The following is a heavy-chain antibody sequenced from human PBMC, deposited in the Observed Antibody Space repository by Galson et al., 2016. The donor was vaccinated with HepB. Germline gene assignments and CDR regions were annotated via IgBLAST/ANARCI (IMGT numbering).Heavy chain of an antibody. CDR3: ATGIVVAGKYYYYYMDV. Sequence: ETLSLTCIVSGGSISSSDYYWGWIRQPPGRGLEWIGSIYYSKSTYYNPSLKSRVTISVDTSKNQFSLRLNSVTAADTGVYYCATGIVVAGKYYYYYMDVWGKGTTVTVSS. D-gene: IGHD6-19*01. CDR2: IYYSKST. CDR1: GGSISSSDYY. V-gene: IGHV4-39*01. J-gene: IGHJ6*03.